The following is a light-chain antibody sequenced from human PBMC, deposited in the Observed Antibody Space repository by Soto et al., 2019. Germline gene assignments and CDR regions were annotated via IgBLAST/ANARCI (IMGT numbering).Light chain of an antibody. V-gene: IGKV3-20*01. J-gene: IGKJ1*01. CDR3: QQYGSSPWT. CDR1: QSVSSSS. CDR2: GAS. Sequence: IVLTQSPGTLSLSPGERATLSCRASQSVSSSSLAWYQQKPGQAPRLLIYGASSRATGIPDRFSGSGSGTDFTLTISRLEPEDFAVYYCQQYGSSPWTFGQGTKVDTK.